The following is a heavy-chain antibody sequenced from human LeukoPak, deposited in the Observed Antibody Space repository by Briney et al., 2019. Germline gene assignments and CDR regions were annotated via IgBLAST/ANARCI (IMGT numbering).Heavy chain of an antibody. V-gene: IGHV4-31*03. Sequence: SETLSLTCTVSGGSISSSSYYWSWIRQHPGKGLEWIGYIYYSGSTYYNPSLKSRVTISVDTSKNQFSLKLSSVTAADTAVYYSARTFQYSSSWYMDYWGQGTLVTVSS. CDR2: IYYSGST. D-gene: IGHD6-13*01. CDR1: GGSISSSSYY. CDR3: ARTFQYSSSWYMDY. J-gene: IGHJ4*02.